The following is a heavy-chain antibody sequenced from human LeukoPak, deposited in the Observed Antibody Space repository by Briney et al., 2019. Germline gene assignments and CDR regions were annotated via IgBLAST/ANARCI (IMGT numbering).Heavy chain of an antibody. CDR1: GFTVSSNY. D-gene: IGHD5-18*01. J-gene: IGHJ4*02. Sequence: GGSLRLSCAASGFTVSSNYMSWVRQAPGKGLEWVSVIYSGGSTYYADSVKGRFTISRDNSKNTLYLQMNSLRAEDTAVYYCARDGGSHRAMVFDYWGQGTLVTVSS. CDR2: IYSGGST. CDR3: ARDGGSHRAMVFDY. V-gene: IGHV3-53*01.